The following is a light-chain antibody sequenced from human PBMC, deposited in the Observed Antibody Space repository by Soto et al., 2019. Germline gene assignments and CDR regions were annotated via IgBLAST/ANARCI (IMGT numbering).Light chain of an antibody. Sequence: EIVLTQSPATLSLSPGERATLSCRASQSVSSYLAWYHQKPGQAPRLLIYDASNRATGIPARFSGSGSGTDFTLTISSLEPEDFAVYYCQQRSNWLWTFGQGTKLEIK. CDR1: QSVSSY. CDR2: DAS. V-gene: IGKV3-11*01. J-gene: IGKJ1*01. CDR3: QQRSNWLWT.